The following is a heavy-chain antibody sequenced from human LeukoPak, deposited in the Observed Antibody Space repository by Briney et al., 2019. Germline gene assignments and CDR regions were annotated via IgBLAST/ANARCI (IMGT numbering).Heavy chain of an antibody. CDR3: ATPIDGSGWTNDY. CDR2: IYYSGST. V-gene: IGHV4-39*01. Sequence: RPSETLSLTCTVSGGSISSSSYYWGWIRQPPGKGLEWIGSIYYSGSTYYNPSLKSRVTISIDTSKNQFSLKLSSVTAADTAVYYCATPIDGSGWTNDYWGQGTLVTVSS. D-gene: IGHD6-19*01. J-gene: IGHJ4*02. CDR1: GGSISSSSYY.